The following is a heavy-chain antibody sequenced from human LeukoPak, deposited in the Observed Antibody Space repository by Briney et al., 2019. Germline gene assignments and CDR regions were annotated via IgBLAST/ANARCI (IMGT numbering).Heavy chain of an antibody. J-gene: IGHJ4*02. Sequence: PSETLSLTCAVSGGSFSGYYWSWIRQPPGQGLEWIGEINHSGSTNYNPSLKSRVTISVDTSKNQFSLKLSSVTAADTAVYYCARRTWIQLWLDYWGQGTLVTVSS. CDR1: GGSFSGYY. CDR3: ARRTWIQLWLDY. CDR2: INHSGST. D-gene: IGHD5-18*01. V-gene: IGHV4-34*01.